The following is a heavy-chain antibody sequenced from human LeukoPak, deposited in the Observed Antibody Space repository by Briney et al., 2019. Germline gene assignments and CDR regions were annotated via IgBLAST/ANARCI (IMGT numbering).Heavy chain of an antibody. D-gene: IGHD1-26*01. CDR2: IYTSGST. CDR3: ARHEGGSYSLFDY. Sequence: SETLSLTCTVSGGSISSHYWSWIRQPPGRGLEWIGYIYTSGSTNYNPSLKSRVTISVDTSKNQFSLKLSSVTAADTAVYYCARHEGGSYSLFDYWGQGTLVTVSS. J-gene: IGHJ4*02. V-gene: IGHV4-4*09. CDR1: GGSISSHY.